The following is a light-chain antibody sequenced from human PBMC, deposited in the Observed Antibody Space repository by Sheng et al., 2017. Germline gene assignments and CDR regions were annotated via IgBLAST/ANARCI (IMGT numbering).Light chain of an antibody. CDR3: QQYGSSSYS. Sequence: EIVLTQSPGTLSLSPGERATLSCRASQSVSSNYLAWHQQKPGQAPRLLIYAASSRATGIPDRFSGSGSGTDFTLTISSLQSEDFAVYYCQQYGSSSYSFGQGTKLEIK. J-gene: IGKJ2*03. CDR2: AAS. V-gene: IGKV3-20*01. CDR1: QSVSSNY.